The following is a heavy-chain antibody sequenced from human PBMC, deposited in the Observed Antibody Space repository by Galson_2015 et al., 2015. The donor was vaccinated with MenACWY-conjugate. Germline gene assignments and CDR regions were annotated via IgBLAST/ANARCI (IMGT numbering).Heavy chain of an antibody. D-gene: IGHD1-26*01. Sequence: SLRLSCAASGFIFNTYWMHWVRQAPGKGLVWVPRINPGGSSTTYADSVKDRFTISRDNAKNTLHLQMNSLRPEDTAVFYCAKSRGASFYFDSWGQGTLVTVSS. CDR3: AKSRGASFYFDS. J-gene: IGHJ4*02. CDR1: GFIFNTYW. V-gene: IGHV3-74*01. CDR2: INPGGSST.